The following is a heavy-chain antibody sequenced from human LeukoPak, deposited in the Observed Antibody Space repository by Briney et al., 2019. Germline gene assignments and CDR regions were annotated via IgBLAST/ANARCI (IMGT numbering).Heavy chain of an antibody. V-gene: IGHV3-23*01. CDR1: GFTISSYA. D-gene: IGHD3-10*01. CDR2: ISGSGGST. J-gene: IGHJ4*02. Sequence: GRSLRLSCAASGFTISSYAMSWVRQAPGKGLEWVSAISGSGGSTYYADSVKGRFTISRDNSKNTLYLQMNSLRAEDTAVYYCAKDRDYYGSGSSNYFDYWGQGTLVTVSS. CDR3: AKDRDYYGSGSSNYFDY.